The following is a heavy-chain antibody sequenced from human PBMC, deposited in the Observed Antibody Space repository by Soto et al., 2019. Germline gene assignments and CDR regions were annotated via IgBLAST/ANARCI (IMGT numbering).Heavy chain of an antibody. Sequence: QVQLVQSGDEVKKPGASVKVSCKASGYTFTSYGISWVRQAPGQGLEWMGWISAYNGNTNYAQKLQGRVTMTTDTSTSTAYTELRSLRSDDTAVYYCARPPLGPRDKYYFDYWGQGTLVTVSS. CDR3: ARPPLGPRDKYYFDY. CDR2: ISAYNGNT. V-gene: IGHV1-18*01. CDR1: GYTFTSYG. J-gene: IGHJ4*02.